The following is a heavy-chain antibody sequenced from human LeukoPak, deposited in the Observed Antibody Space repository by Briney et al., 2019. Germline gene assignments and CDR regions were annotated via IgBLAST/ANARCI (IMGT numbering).Heavy chain of an antibody. V-gene: IGHV3-7*01. J-gene: IGHJ4*02. CDR2: INQDGSGK. CDR1: GFTFNNYW. CDR3: AKASIAGAIGVLDY. Sequence: GGSVRLSCAAFGFTFNNYWMSWVRQAPGKGLEWVANINQDGSGKHYVDSVKGRFTISRDNAKNSLYLQMNSLRAEDTAVYFCAKASIAGAIGVLDYWGQGTLVTVSS. D-gene: IGHD1-26*01.